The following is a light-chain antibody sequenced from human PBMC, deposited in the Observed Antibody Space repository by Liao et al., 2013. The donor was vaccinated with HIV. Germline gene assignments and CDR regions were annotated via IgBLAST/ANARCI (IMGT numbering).Light chain of an antibody. CDR3: QAWDSSTDYV. CDR1: NIGSKS. V-gene: IGLV3-21*01. J-gene: IGLJ1*01. CDR2: YDK. Sequence: SYELTQPPSVSVAPGKTARITCGGNNIGSKSVHWYQQKPGQAPVLVIYYDKDRPSVIPERFSGSNSGNTATLSISRVEAGDEADYYCQAWDSSTDYVFGTGTKVTVL.